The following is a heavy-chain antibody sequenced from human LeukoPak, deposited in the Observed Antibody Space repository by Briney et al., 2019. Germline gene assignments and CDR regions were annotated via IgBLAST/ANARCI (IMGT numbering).Heavy chain of an antibody. CDR2: ISDSGSIT. V-gene: IGHV3-48*03. J-gene: IGHJ4*02. Sequence: GGSLRLSCAASGFTFSSFEMNWVRQAPGKGLEWVSYISDSGSITNHADSVKGRFTISRDNAKNSLFLQMDSLRAEDTAIYYCAALYYPDSFWGQGSLVTVSS. CDR3: AALYYPDSF. CDR1: GFTFSSFE. D-gene: IGHD1-26*01.